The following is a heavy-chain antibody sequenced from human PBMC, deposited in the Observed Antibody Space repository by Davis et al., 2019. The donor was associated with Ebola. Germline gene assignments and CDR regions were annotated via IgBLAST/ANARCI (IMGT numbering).Heavy chain of an antibody. CDR3: ASLGPLGDYGDYYGMDV. CDR2: ISSSGSTI. CDR1: GFTFSSYE. Sequence: GEFLKISCAASGFTFSSYEMNWVRQAPGKGLEWVSYISSSGSTIYYADSVKGRFTISRDNAKNSLYLQMNSLRAEDTAVYYCASLGPLGDYGDYYGMDVWGQGTTVTVSS. V-gene: IGHV3-48*03. J-gene: IGHJ6*02. D-gene: IGHD4-17*01.